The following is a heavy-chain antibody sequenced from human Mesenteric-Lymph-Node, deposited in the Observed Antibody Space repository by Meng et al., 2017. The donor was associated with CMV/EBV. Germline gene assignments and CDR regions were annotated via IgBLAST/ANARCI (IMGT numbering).Heavy chain of an antibody. Sequence: GGSLRLSCAASGFTFSTCAMSWVRQAPGKGLEWVSLISGSGSATYYADSVKGRFTISRDNSKNTLYLQMNSLRAEDTAVYYCASEDFDPWGQGTLVTVSS. CDR3: ASEDFDP. J-gene: IGHJ5*02. CDR1: GFTFSTCA. CDR2: ISGSGSAT. V-gene: IGHV3-23*01.